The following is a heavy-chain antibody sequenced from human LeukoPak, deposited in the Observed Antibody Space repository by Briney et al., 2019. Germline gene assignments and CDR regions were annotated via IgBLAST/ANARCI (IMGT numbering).Heavy chain of an antibody. CDR2: ISWNSGSI. Sequence: PRRSLRLSCAASGFTFADYAMHWVRQAPGKGLEWVSGISWNSGSIGYADSVKGRFTISRDNAKNSLYLQMNRLRAEDMALYYCAKDHCSGGSCYFDYWGQGTLVTVSS. J-gene: IGHJ4*02. V-gene: IGHV3-9*03. CDR1: GFTFADYA. D-gene: IGHD2-15*01. CDR3: AKDHCSGGSCYFDY.